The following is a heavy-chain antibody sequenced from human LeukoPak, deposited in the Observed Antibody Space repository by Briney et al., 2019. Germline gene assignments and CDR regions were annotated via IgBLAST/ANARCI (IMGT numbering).Heavy chain of an antibody. D-gene: IGHD6-19*01. CDR1: GYTFTSYG. V-gene: IGHV1-18*01. J-gene: IGHJ4*02. Sequence: GASVKVSCQASGYTFTSYGISWVRQAPGQGLEWMGWISAYNGNTNYAQKLQGRVTMTTDTSTSTAYMELRSLRSDDTAVYYCARLANIAVAGTGDYWGQGTLVTVSS. CDR2: ISAYNGNT. CDR3: ARLANIAVAGTGDY.